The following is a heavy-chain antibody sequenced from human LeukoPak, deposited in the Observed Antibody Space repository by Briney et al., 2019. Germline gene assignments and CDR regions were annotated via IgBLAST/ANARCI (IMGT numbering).Heavy chain of an antibody. D-gene: IGHD2-15*01. J-gene: IGHJ4*02. CDR3: ARDIATRRFDY. V-gene: IGHV3-53*01. CDR2: IYSGGSI. Sequence: GGSLRLSCAASGFTVSSNYMSWVRQAPGKGLEWVSVIYSGGSIYYADSVKGRFTISRDNSKNTLYLQMNSLRAEDTAVYYCARDIATRRFDYWGQGTLVTVSS. CDR1: GFTVSSNY.